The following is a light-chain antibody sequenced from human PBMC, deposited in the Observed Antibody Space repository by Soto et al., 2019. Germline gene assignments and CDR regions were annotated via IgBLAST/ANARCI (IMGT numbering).Light chain of an antibody. J-gene: IGLJ1*01. V-gene: IGLV2-8*01. CDR1: SSDVGGYDY. CDR2: EVT. CDR3: SSYTGGNPSYA. Sequence: QSALTQPPSASGSPGQSVTISCTGTSSDVGGYDYVSWYQQHPGKAPKLMIYEVTIRPSGVSDRFSGSKSGNTASLTVSGLQAEDEADYYCSSYTGGNPSYAFGTGTKVT.